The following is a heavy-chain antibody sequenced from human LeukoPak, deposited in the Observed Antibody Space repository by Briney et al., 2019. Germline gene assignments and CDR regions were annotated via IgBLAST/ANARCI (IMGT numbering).Heavy chain of an antibody. CDR3: ARTPSSRGYGDYWGHWFDP. CDR2: ISGSGGST. V-gene: IGHV3-23*01. Sequence: GGSLRLSCAASGFTFSSYAMSWVRQAPGKGLEWVSAISGSGGSTYYADSVKGRFTISRDNSKNTLYLQMNSLRAEDTAVYYCARTPSSRGYGDYWGHWFDPWGQGTLVTVSS. CDR1: GFTFSSYA. J-gene: IGHJ5*02. D-gene: IGHD4-17*01.